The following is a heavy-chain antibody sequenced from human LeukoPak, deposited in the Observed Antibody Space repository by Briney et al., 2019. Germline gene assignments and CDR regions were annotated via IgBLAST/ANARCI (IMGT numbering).Heavy chain of an antibody. D-gene: IGHD1-1*01. J-gene: IGHJ5*02. Sequence: GGSLSLSCAASGFSFGSYAMGWTRQAPGQGLEWVSAISGSGSHANYAESVKGRFTISRDNSKNTLYLQMHSLIAADTAVYHCGSGPVGTTVPWGQGTLVTVSS. V-gene: IGHV3-23*01. CDR1: GFSFGSYA. CDR3: GSGPVGTTVP. CDR2: ISGSGSHA.